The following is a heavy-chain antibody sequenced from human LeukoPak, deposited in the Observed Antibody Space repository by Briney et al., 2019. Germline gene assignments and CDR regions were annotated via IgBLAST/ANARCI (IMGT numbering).Heavy chain of an antibody. V-gene: IGHV3-64D*06. CDR1: GFTFSTYV. CDR2: ISSNGDNT. J-gene: IGHJ4*02. Sequence: PGGSLRLSCSVSGFTFSTYVVHWVRQAPGKGLEYVSAISSNGDNTYYADSVKGRFTISRDNSKNTLYLQMSSLRPDDTAVYFCVRGTGYWGQGTLVTVSS. CDR3: VRGTGY.